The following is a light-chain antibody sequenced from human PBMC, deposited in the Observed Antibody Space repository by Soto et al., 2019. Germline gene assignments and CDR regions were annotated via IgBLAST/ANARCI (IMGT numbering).Light chain of an antibody. V-gene: IGKV1-27*01. CDR1: QDISNY. Sequence: DIQMTQSPSSLSAAVGDRVTIACRASQDISNYLAWYQQKPGRAPKLLIFAASTLQSGVPSRFSGSGSGTEFTLTISSLQPEDVATYYCQKYDSAPAWTFGQGTKVEI. CDR3: QKYDSAPAWT. J-gene: IGKJ1*01. CDR2: AAS.